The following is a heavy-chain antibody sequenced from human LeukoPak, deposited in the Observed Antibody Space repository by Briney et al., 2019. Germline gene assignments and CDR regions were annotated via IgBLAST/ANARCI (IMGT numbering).Heavy chain of an antibody. D-gene: IGHD1-1*01. J-gene: IGHJ4*02. Sequence: PGGSLRLSCAASGFTFSSYSMNWVRQAPGKGLEWVSSISSSSGYIYYADSVKGRFTISRDNAKNSLYLQMNSLRAEDTAVYYCAGLTNMDYFDYWGQGTLVTVSS. V-gene: IGHV3-21*01. CDR2: ISSSSGYI. CDR3: AGLTNMDYFDY. CDR1: GFTFSSYS.